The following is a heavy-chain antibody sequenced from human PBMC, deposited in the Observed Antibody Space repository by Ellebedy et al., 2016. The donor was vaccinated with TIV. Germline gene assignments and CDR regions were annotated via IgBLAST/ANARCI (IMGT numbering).Heavy chain of an antibody. J-gene: IGHJ4*02. CDR1: GFTFSSYS. D-gene: IGHD6-19*01. CDR3: AKEKFDSGGY. Sequence: GGSLRLSXAASGFTFSSYSMNWVRQAPGKGLEWVAVVSYDGRNNFYADSVKGRFTVSRDNSKNTVYLQMNGLRVEDTAIYYCAKEKFDSGGYWGQGTLVTVSS. V-gene: IGHV3-30*18. CDR2: VSYDGRNN.